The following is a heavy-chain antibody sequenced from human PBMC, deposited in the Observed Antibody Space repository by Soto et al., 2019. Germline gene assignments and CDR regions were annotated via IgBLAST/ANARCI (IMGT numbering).Heavy chain of an antibody. D-gene: IGHD6-13*01. J-gene: IGHJ6*02. CDR3: AKGHSSSPSPQYYYYGMDV. CDR2: IRSKAYGGTT. CDR1: GFTFGDYA. V-gene: IGHV3-49*03. Sequence: QPGGSLRLSCTASGFTFGDYAMSWFRQAPGKGLEWVGFIRSKAYGGTTEYAASVKGRFTISRDDSKSIAYLQMNSVRPEDTAVYYCAKGHSSSPSPQYYYYGMDVWGQGTTVTVSS.